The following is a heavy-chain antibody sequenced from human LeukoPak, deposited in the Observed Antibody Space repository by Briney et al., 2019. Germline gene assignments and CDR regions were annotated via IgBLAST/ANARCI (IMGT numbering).Heavy chain of an antibody. CDR1: GGSISSSSYY. Sequence: KPSETLSLTCTVSGGSISSSSYYWGWIRQPPGKGLEWIGSIYYSGSTYYNPSLKSRVTISVDTSKNQFSLKLSSVTAADTAVYYCARVISSSLASSWYRNYYYGMDVWGQGTTVTVSS. CDR2: IYYSGST. CDR3: ARVISSSLASSWYRNYYYGMDV. V-gene: IGHV4-39*07. D-gene: IGHD6-13*01. J-gene: IGHJ6*02.